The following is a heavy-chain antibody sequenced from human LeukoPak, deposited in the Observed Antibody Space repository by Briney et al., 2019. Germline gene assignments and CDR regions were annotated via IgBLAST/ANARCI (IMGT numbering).Heavy chain of an antibody. D-gene: IGHD2-15*01. V-gene: IGHV4-38-2*02. Sequence: SETLSLTCTVSGYSISSGYYWGWIRQPPGKGLEWIESIHHSGGTYYNPSLKSRVTITVDTSKNQFSLKLSSVTAADTAVYYCARERGYCSGGSCNWFDPWGQGTLITVSS. CDR1: GYSISSGYY. CDR3: ARERGYCSGGSCNWFDP. J-gene: IGHJ5*02. CDR2: IHHSGGT.